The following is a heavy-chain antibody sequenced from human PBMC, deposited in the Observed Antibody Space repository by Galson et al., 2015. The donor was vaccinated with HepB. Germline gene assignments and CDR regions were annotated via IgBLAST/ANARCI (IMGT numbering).Heavy chain of an antibody. D-gene: IGHD3-3*01. J-gene: IGHJ5*02. Sequence: SVKVSCKASGYTFTSYGISWVRQAPGQGLEWMGWISAYNGNTNYAQKLQGRVTMTTDTSTSTAYMELRSLRSDDTAVYHCARETYCDFWSGYYELDPWGQGTLVTVSS. CDR1: GYTFTSYG. CDR2: ISAYNGNT. CDR3: ARETYCDFWSGYYELDP. V-gene: IGHV1-18*04.